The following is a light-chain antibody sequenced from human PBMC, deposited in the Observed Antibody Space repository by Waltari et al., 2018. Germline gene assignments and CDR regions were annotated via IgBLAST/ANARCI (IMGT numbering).Light chain of an antibody. J-gene: IGKJ4*01. Sequence: EIVLTQSPATLSLSPGERVPLSCRASQSVSSNLAWYQQKPGLIPRLLIYWASSPATGIPDRFSGSGSGTDFTLTISSLEPEDFAVYYCQQYTNWPLTFGGGTKVEIK. CDR2: WAS. CDR1: QSVSSN. V-gene: IGKV3-15*01. CDR3: QQYTNWPLT.